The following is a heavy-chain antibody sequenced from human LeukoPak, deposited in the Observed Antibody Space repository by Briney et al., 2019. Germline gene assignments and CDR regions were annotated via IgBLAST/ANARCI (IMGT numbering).Heavy chain of an antibody. D-gene: IGHD5-12*01. CDR3: TTEVIRGNRGDDYDD. V-gene: IGHV3-30*03. CDR2: ISSDGNDK. J-gene: IGHJ4*02. Sequence: GGSLRLSCAASGVTFSSYGMHWVRQAPGKGLEWVALISSDGNDKLYGDSVKGRFTISRDDSKSTLYLQMNSLRAEDTAVYYCTTEVIRGNRGDDYDDWGQGTLVTVSS. CDR1: GVTFSSYG.